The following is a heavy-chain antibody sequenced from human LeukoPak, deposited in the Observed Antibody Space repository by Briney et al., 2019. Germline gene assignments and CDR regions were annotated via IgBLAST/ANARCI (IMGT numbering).Heavy chain of an antibody. D-gene: IGHD3-16*02. CDR2: ISAYNGNT. V-gene: IGHV1-18*01. CDR1: GYTFTSYG. Sequence: GASVKVSCKASGYTFTSYGISWVRQAPGQGLEWMGWISAYNGNTNYAQKLQGRVTMTTDTSTSTAYMELRSLRSDDTAVYYCARDSRGKYRAVGAFDIWGQGTMVTVSS. CDR3: ARDSRGKYRAVGAFDI. J-gene: IGHJ3*02.